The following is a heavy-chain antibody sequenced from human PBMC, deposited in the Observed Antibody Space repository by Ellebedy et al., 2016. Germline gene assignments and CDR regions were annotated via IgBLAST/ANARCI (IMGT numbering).Heavy chain of an antibody. Sequence: GGSLRLSCAASGFTFSSYAMSWVRQAPGKGLEWVSSISGSGTSTYYADSVKGRFTIPRDNSKNTLYLQMNSLRAEDTAVYYCASFSGSYRNLDYWGQGTLVTVSS. V-gene: IGHV3-23*01. D-gene: IGHD1-26*01. CDR3: ASFSGSYRNLDY. J-gene: IGHJ4*02. CDR2: ISGSGTST. CDR1: GFTFSSYA.